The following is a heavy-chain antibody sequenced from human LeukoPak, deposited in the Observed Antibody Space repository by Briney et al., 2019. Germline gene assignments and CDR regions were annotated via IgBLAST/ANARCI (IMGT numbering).Heavy chain of an antibody. J-gene: IGHJ4*02. V-gene: IGHV3-30*02. Sequence: GGSLRLSCAASGFTFSSYGMHWVRQAPGKGLEWVAFIRYDGSNKYYADSVKGRFTISRDNSKNTLYLQMNSLRAEDTAVYYCAKDLTRQGGGYDYWGQGTLVTVSS. CDR3: AKDLTRQGGGYDY. CDR1: GFTFSSYG. D-gene: IGHD3-16*01. CDR2: IRYDGSNK.